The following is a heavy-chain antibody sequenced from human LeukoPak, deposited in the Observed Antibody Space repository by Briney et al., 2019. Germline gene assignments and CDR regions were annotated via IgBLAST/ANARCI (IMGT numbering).Heavy chain of an antibody. V-gene: IGHV3-21*01. CDR1: GFTFSSYN. Sequence: GGSLRLSCAASGFTFSSYNMNWVRQTPGQGLEWVSSITSGSSHIKGRFTISRDNAKSSLYLQMNSLRAEDTAVYYCARDGAVTNGRYFDYWGQGTLVTVSS. D-gene: IGHD4-17*01. J-gene: IGHJ4*02. CDR3: ARDGAVTNGRYFDY. CDR2: ITSGSSHI.